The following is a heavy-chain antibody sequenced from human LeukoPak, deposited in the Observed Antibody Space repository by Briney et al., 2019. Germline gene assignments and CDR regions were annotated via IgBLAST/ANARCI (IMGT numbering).Heavy chain of an antibody. Sequence: SETLSLTCTVSGGSVSSGSYYWSWIRQPPGKGLEWIGYIYYSGSTNYNPSLKSRVTISVDTSKNQFSLKLSSVTAADTAVYYCATVVAGTVRGLYFDYWGQGTLVTVSS. CDR2: IYYSGST. J-gene: IGHJ4*02. D-gene: IGHD6-19*01. CDR3: ATVVAGTVRGLYFDY. V-gene: IGHV4-61*01. CDR1: GGSVSSGSYY.